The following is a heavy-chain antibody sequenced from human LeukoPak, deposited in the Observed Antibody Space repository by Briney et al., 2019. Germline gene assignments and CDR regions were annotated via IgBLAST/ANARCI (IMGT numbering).Heavy chain of an antibody. CDR3: AIRACSSTSCYSPYYYYYMDV. V-gene: IGHV1-46*01. CDR2: INPSGGST. J-gene: IGHJ6*03. CDR1: GYTFTSYY. D-gene: IGHD2-2*01. Sequence: ASVKVSCKASGYTFTSYYMHWVRQAPGQGLEWMGIINPSGGSTSYAQKFQGRVTMTRDMSTSTVYMELSSLRSEDTAVYYCAIRACSSTSCYSPYYYYYMDVWGKGTTVTISS.